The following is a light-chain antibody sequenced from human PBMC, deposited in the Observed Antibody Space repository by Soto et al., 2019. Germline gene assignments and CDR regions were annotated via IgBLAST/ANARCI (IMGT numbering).Light chain of an antibody. J-gene: IGKJ4*01. Sequence: DIQMTQSPSSLSASVGDRVTITCQASQDIKNYLNWYQQKSGKAPKLLIYDASDLETGVPSRFSGSGSGTDFTFTINSLQPEDIATYYCPQYDNLPLTFGGGTKVEIK. CDR1: QDIKNY. CDR3: PQYDNLPLT. V-gene: IGKV1-33*01. CDR2: DAS.